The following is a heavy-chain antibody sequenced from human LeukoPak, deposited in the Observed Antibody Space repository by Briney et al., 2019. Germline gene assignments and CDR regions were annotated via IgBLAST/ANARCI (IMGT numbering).Heavy chain of an antibody. CDR1: GGSFSGYY. D-gene: IGHD3-10*01. CDR2: INHSGST. Sequence: SETLSLTCAVYGGSFSGYYWSWISQPQGKGLEWIGEINHSGSTNYNPSLKSRVTISVDTSKNQFSLKLSSVTAADTAVYYCATTSPYGSGIGSNWGQGTLVTVSS. CDR3: ATTSPYGSGIGSN. J-gene: IGHJ4*02. V-gene: IGHV4-34*01.